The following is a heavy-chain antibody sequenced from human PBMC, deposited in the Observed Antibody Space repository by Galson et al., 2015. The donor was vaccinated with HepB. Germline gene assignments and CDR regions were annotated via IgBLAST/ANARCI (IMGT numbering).Heavy chain of an antibody. CDR3: AKKMKSGPAVAAADY. Sequence: SLRLSCAPSGFTFSTYAFHWVRQAPGKGLEWVAVISNDGNYINYADSVKGRFTISRDNSMNTVHLQMTSLRTEDSDVYYCAKKMKSGPAVAAADYWGQGTQVTVS. J-gene: IGHJ4*02. V-gene: IGHV3-30*18. CDR2: ISNDGNYI. CDR1: GFTFSTYA. D-gene: IGHD6-19*01.